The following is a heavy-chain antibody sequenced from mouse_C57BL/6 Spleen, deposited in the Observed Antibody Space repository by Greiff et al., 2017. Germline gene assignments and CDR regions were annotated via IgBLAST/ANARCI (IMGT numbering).Heavy chain of an antibody. CDR3: TRWDSSGYGKDY. CDR1: GYTFTDYE. J-gene: IGHJ2*01. V-gene: IGHV1-15*01. D-gene: IGHD3-2*02. CDR2: IDPETGGT. Sequence: QVHVKQSGAELVRPGASVTLSCKASGYTFTDYEMHWVKQTPVHGLEWIGAIDPETGGTAYNQKFKGKAILTADKSSSTAYMELRSLTSEDSAVYYCTRWDSSGYGKDYWGQGTTLTVSS.